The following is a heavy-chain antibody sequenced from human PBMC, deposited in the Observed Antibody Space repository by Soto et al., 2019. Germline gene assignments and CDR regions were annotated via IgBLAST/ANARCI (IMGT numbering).Heavy chain of an antibody. V-gene: IGHV1-2*02. CDR3: ARGGYQLLYYFDY. CDR2: INSNTGGT. CDR1: GYTFSGFF. J-gene: IGHJ4*02. Sequence: QVQLVQSGAEVKKPGTSVKVSCKASGYTFSGFFTHWVRQAPGQGLEWMGWINSNTGGTKYGQKFQDKVTLTRDRSISTAYMELNSLTSDDTAVYYCARGGYQLLYYFDYWGQGTLVTVSS. D-gene: IGHD2-2*02.